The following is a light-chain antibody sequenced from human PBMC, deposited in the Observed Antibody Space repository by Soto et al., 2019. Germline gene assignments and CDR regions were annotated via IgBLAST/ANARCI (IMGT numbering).Light chain of an antibody. J-gene: IGKJ2*01. CDR1: QSVGIS. CDR2: RAS. CDR3: QHYLDWPVYT. V-gene: IGKV3-15*01. Sequence: IVMTQSPATLSVSPGERATLSCRASQSVGISLAWYQQKPGQAPRLLIYRASTRATGIPDRFSGSGSGTEFTLPISSLQSEDLAVYYCQHYLDWPVYTFGQGTKLEIK.